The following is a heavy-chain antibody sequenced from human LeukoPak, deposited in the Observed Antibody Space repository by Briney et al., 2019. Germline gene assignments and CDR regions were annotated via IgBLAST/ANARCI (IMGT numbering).Heavy chain of an antibody. CDR3: AKALRPGPYYFYGMDV. CDR2: INTDGTTT. Sequence: GGSLRLSCAASGFTFGSYWMHWVRQVPGKGLVWVSRINTDGTTTAYADSVKGRFTISRDNAKNTLYLQMNSLRVEDTAMYYCAKALRPGPYYFYGMDVWGQGTTVTVSS. J-gene: IGHJ6*02. D-gene: IGHD3-10*01. V-gene: IGHV3-74*01. CDR1: GFTFGSYW.